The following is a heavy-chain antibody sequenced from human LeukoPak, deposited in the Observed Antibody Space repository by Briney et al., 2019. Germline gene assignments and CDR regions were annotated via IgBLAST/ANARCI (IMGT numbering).Heavy chain of an antibody. CDR3: ARVGSSSWYVWFDP. CDR2: IYYSGST. Sequence: SETLSLTCTVSGGSISSYYWSWIRQPPGKGLEWIGYIYYSGSTNYNPSLKSRVTISVDTSKKQFSLKLSSVTAADTAVYYCARVGSSSWYVWFDPWGQGTLVTVSS. CDR1: GGSISSYY. V-gene: IGHV4-59*01. J-gene: IGHJ5*02. D-gene: IGHD6-13*01.